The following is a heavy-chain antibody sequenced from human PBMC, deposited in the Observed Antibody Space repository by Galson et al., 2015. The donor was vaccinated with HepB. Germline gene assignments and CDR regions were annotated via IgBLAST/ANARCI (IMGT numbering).Heavy chain of an antibody. CDR3: ARVELKSIAARPRYYGMDV. Sequence: SVKVSCKASGYTFTSYYMHWVRQAPGQGLEWMGIINPSGGSTSYAQKFQGRVTMTRDTSTSTVYMELSSLRSEDTAVYYCARVELKSIAARPRYYGMDVWDQGTTVTVSS. CDR1: GYTFTSYY. D-gene: IGHD6-6*01. V-gene: IGHV1-46*01. CDR2: INPSGGST. J-gene: IGHJ6*02.